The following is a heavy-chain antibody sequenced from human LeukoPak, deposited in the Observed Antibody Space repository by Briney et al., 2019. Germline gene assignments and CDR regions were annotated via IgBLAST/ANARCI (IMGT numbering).Heavy chain of an antibody. CDR3: ARVQRTVTTAWFDP. J-gene: IGHJ5*02. Sequence: PSETLSLTCTVSGGSISSYYWSWIRQPPGKGLEWIAYICYSGSTNYNPSLKSRVTISVDTSKNQFSLKLSSVTAADTAVYYCARVQRTVTTAWFDPWGQGTLVTVSS. D-gene: IGHD4-17*01. CDR1: GGSISSYY. V-gene: IGHV4-59*12. CDR2: ICYSGST.